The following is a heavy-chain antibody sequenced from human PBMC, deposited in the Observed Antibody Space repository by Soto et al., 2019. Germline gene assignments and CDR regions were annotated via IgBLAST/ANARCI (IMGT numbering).Heavy chain of an antibody. CDR2: ISQSGNT. Sequence: ASETLSLTCSIYSGSFSGYYWSWIRQPPGKGLEWIGEISQSGNTNYSPSLKSRVSISIDTSKKQFSLNLASVSAADTAVYYCARAPKVSGSSQTRPDFWGQGTLVTVSS. D-gene: IGHD6-6*01. CDR3: ARAPKVSGSSQTRPDF. CDR1: SGSFSGYY. J-gene: IGHJ4*02. V-gene: IGHV4-34*01.